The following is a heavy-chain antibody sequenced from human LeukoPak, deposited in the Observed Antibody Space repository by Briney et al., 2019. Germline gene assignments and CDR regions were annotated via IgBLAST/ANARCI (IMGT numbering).Heavy chain of an antibody. V-gene: IGHV3-21*01. Sequence: GGSLRLSCVASGFTFSSYNLNWVRQAPGKGLEWVPSITNSNSYIYYADSVKGRFSISRDNAKNSVHLQMNSLRAEDTAVYYCAGEEAYCFGDYSPAWGQGTLVTVSS. CDR3: AGEEAYCFGDYSPA. CDR2: ITNSNSYI. D-gene: IGHD2-21*02. CDR1: GFTFSSYN. J-gene: IGHJ5*02.